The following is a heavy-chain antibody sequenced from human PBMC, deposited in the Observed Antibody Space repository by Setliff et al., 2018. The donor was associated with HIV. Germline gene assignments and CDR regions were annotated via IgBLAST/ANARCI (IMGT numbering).Heavy chain of an antibody. V-gene: IGHV3-7*03. CDR2: IKQDGSEK. D-gene: IGHD3-10*01. CDR3: VRTGLGLREVLSPGV. CDR1: GFTISNYW. J-gene: IGHJ6*04. Sequence: GGSLRLSCAASGFTISNYWMNWVRQAPGKGLEWVANIKQDGSEKFYVESVKGRFTISRDNAENSLYLQMNSLRVEDTAVYYCVRTGLGLREVLSPGVWGTGTTVTVSS.